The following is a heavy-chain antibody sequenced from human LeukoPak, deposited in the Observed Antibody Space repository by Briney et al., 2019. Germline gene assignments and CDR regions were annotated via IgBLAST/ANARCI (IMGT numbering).Heavy chain of an antibody. D-gene: IGHD3-3*01. Sequence: PGGSLRLSCAASGFSFSNYAMSWVRQAPGKGLEWVSSISSSSSYIYYADSVKGRFTISRDNAKNSLYLQMNSLRAEDTAVYYCASSRMTIYGVVNDAFGIWGQGTMVTVSS. J-gene: IGHJ3*02. CDR1: GFSFSNYA. CDR2: ISSSSSYI. V-gene: IGHV3-21*01. CDR3: ASSRMTIYGVVNDAFGI.